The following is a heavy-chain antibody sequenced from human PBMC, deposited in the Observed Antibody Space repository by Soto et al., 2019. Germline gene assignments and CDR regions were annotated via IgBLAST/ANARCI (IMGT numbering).Heavy chain of an antibody. Sequence: GGSLRLSCTASGFTFGDYAMSWVRQAPGKGLEWVGFIRSKAYGGTTEYAASVKGRFTISRDDSKSIAYLQMNSLKTEDTAVYYCTRASDSGSYSDYWGQGTPVTVS. CDR3: TRASDSGSYSDY. J-gene: IGHJ4*02. CDR2: IRSKAYGGTT. CDR1: GFTFGDYA. V-gene: IGHV3-49*04. D-gene: IGHD1-26*01.